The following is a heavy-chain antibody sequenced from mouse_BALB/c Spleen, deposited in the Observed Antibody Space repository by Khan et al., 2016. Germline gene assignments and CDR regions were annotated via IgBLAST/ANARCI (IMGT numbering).Heavy chain of an antibody. J-gene: IGHJ2*02. CDR3: SLSGNSPY. Sequence: QVQLQQSGAELVRPGSSVKISCKASGYAFSNYWMNWVKLRPGQGLEWIGQIFPGDGDTKYNGNFKGKATLTADKSSSTAYMHLSSLTSEYSAVYFCSLSGNSPYWGQGTSLTVSS. V-gene: IGHV1-80*01. CDR1: GYAFSNYW. CDR2: IFPGDGDT. D-gene: IGHD2-1*01.